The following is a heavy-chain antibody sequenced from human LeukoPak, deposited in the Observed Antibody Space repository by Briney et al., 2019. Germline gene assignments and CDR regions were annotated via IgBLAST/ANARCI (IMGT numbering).Heavy chain of an antibody. D-gene: IGHD3-9*01. CDR3: ARRRPYYDNPPDYYYYHMDV. V-gene: IGHV3-21*01. CDR1: GFIFSSYS. J-gene: IGHJ6*03. Sequence: GGPLSLFCAASGFIFSSYSMNWVREAPGKGLEWVSHISSSCSYIYYPDSVKGRFTISRDNAKNSLYLQMNSLRAQDTAVYYCARRRPYYDNPPDYYYYHMDVGGKGTTVTVS. CDR2: ISSSCSYI.